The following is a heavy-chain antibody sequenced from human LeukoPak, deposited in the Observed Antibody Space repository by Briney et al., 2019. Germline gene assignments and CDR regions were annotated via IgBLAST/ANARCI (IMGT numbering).Heavy chain of an antibody. CDR1: GFTVSSSY. D-gene: IGHD6-6*01. Sequence: GGSLRLSCAVSGFTVSSSYMSWVRQAPEGKGLEWVSVIYSDGSTYYPDSVKGRFTISRDNSKNTLYLQMNSLRAEDTAVYYCARGGSIAAWTFDYWGQGTLVTVSS. CDR3: ARGGSIAAWTFDY. J-gene: IGHJ4*02. V-gene: IGHV3-66*01. CDR2: IYSDGST.